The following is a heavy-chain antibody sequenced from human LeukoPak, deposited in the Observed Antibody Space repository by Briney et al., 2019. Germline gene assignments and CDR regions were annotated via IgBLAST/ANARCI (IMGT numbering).Heavy chain of an antibody. J-gene: IGHJ4*02. Sequence: ASVKVSCKVSGYTLTELSMHWVRQAPGKGLGWMGGFDPEDGETIYAQKFQGRVTMTEDTSTDTAYMELSSLRSEDTAVYYCATDPAHRYQLLNYWGQGTLVTVSS. CDR2: FDPEDGET. V-gene: IGHV1-24*01. CDR1: GYTLTELS. D-gene: IGHD2-2*01. CDR3: ATDPAHRYQLLNY.